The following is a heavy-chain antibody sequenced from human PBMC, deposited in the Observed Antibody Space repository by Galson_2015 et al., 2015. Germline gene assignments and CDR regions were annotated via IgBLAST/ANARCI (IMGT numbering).Heavy chain of an antibody. V-gene: IGHV1-24*01. CDR1: GYTLTELS. CDR3: ATRADYDIFPSDP. Sequence: SVKVSCKVSGYTLTELSMHWVRQAPGTGLEWMGGFDPEDDKTIYARKFQGRVTMTEDTYTDTAYMEVSSLSSEDTAVYYCATRADYDIFPSDPWGQGTLVTVSS. CDR2: FDPEDDKT. J-gene: IGHJ5*02. D-gene: IGHD3-9*01.